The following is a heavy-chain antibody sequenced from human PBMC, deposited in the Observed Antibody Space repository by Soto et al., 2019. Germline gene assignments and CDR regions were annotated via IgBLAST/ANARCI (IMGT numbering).Heavy chain of an antibody. CDR2: IIPIFGTA. J-gene: IGHJ3*02. CDR1: GGTFSSYA. Sequence: PSVKVSCTASGGTFSSYAISWVRQAPGQGLEWMGGIIPIFGTANYAQKFQGRVTITADESTSTAYMELSSLRSEDTAVYYCARDLSIAARPVAFGIWGQGTMVTVSS. D-gene: IGHD6-6*01. V-gene: IGHV1-69*13. CDR3: ARDLSIAARPVAFGI.